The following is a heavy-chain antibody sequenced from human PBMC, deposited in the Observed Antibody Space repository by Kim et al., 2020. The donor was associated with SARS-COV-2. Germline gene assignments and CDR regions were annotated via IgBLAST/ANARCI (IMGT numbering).Heavy chain of an antibody. Sequence: GESLKISCKGSGYSFTSYWISWVRQMPGKGLEWMGRIDPSDSYTNYSPSFQGHVTISADKSISTAYLQWSSLKASDTAMYYCARHALGGCSGGSCYSSEGYYYYYGMDVWGQGTTVTVSS. CDR2: IDPSDSYT. J-gene: IGHJ6*02. CDR1: GYSFTSYW. D-gene: IGHD2-15*01. CDR3: ARHALGGCSGGSCYSSEGYYYYYGMDV. V-gene: IGHV5-10-1*01.